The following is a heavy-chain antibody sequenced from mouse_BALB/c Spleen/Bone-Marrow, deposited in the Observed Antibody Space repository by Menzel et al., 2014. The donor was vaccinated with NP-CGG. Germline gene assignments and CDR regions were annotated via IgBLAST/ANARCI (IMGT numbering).Heavy chain of an antibody. J-gene: IGHJ1*01. CDR1: GFTFTDYY. D-gene: IGHD2-4*01. V-gene: IGHV7-3*02. Sequence: EVNVVDSGGGLVQPGGSLRLSCATSGFTFTDYYMSWVRQPPGKALEWLGFIRNKAKGYTSENSASVKGRFTISRDNSQSILYLQMNTLRAGDSATYYCARDINYDIYWYFDVWGAGTTVTVSS. CDR3: ARDINYDIYWYFDV. CDR2: IRNKAKGYTS.